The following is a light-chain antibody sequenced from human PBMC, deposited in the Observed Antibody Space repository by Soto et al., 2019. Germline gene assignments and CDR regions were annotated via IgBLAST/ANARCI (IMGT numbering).Light chain of an antibody. J-gene: IGKJ1*01. CDR1: QSINSY. V-gene: IGKV3-15*01. CDR3: QQYNNWPRT. CDR2: GAS. Sequence: EIVLTQSPATLSLSPGERATLSCRASQSINSYLAWYQQKPGQAPRLLIYGASTRATGIPARFSGSGSGTEFTLTISSLQSEDFAVYYCQQYNNWPRTFGQGTKV.